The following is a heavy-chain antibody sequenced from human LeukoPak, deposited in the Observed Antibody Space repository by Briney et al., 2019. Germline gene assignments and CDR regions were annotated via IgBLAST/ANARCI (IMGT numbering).Heavy chain of an antibody. D-gene: IGHD2-2*01. V-gene: IGHV3-30*02. CDR1: GFTFSSYG. Sequence: GGSLRLSCAASGFTFSSYGMHWVRQAPGKGLEGGAFIRYDGSNKYYADSVKGGFTISRDNSKNTLYLQMNSLRAEDTAVYYCAKVRSYQLPIDYWGQGTLVTVSS. CDR2: IRYDGSNK. J-gene: IGHJ4*02. CDR3: AKVRSYQLPIDY.